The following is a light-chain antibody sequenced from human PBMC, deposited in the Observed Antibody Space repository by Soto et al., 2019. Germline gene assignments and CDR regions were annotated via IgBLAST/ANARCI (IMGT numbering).Light chain of an antibody. V-gene: IGKV1-39*01. J-gene: IGKJ3*01. CDR1: QSISNY. Sequence: DIQMTQSPSSLSASVGDSVTITCRASQSISNYLNWYQEKPGKAPKLLIYAASSLQSGVPSRFSGSGAGTDFTLTISSLQPEDFPTYYCQQSYRTRFTFGPGTKVDIK. CDR3: QQSYRTRFT. CDR2: AAS.